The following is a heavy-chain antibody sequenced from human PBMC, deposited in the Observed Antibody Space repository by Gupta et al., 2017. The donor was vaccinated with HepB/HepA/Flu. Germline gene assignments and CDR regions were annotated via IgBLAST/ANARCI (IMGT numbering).Heavy chain of an antibody. Sequence: GFTFRSYAMSWVRQALGKGLEWVSALDNSGDYTYYADSAKGRFTISRDNSKGTLYLEMNSLTADDTAVYYCAKHSGVTRTGRYCESWGQGTLGTVSS. J-gene: IGHJ5*02. V-gene: IGHV3-23*01. CDR3: AKHSGVTRTGRYCES. D-gene: IGHD2-15*01. CDR1: GFTFRSYA. CDR2: LDNSGDYT.